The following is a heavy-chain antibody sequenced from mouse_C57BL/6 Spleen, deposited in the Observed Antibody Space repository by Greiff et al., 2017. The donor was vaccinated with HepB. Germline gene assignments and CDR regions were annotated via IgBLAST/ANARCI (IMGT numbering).Heavy chain of an antibody. Sequence: QVQLQQPGTELVKPGASVKLSCKASGYTFTSYWMHWVKQRPGQGLEWIGNINPSNGGTNYNEKFKSKATLTVDKSSSTAYMQLSSLTSEDSAVYYCARGDTTVVALYYYAMDYWGQGTSVTVSS. J-gene: IGHJ4*01. CDR2: INPSNGGT. CDR1: GYTFTSYW. V-gene: IGHV1-53*01. CDR3: ARGDTTVVALYYYAMDY. D-gene: IGHD1-1*01.